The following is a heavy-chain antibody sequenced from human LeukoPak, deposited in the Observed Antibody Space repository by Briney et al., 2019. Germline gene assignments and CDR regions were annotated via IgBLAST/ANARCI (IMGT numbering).Heavy chain of an antibody. CDR1: GVIFSNYG. CDR2: IWKDIPKDGINK. Sequence: GESLRLSCTTSGVIFSNYGMRGVRQGPGKGVEWVALIWKDIPKDGINKYYADSVRGRFTISRDNSKNTVYLQMTSLRVADTAMYYCAKGDSNWGQGTLVTVSS. CDR3: AKGDSN. D-gene: IGHD6-13*01. V-gene: IGHV3-30*02. J-gene: IGHJ4*02.